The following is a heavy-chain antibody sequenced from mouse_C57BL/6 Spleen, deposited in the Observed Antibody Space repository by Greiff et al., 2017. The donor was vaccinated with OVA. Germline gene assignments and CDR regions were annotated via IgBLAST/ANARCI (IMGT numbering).Heavy chain of an antibody. CDR2: ISYSGGT. D-gene: IGHD2-3*01. V-gene: IGHV3-1*01. J-gene: IGHJ2*01. CDR3: ARANDGFYYFDC. CDR1: GYSITSGYD. Sequence: VQLQQSGPGMVKPSQSLSLTCTVTGYSITSGYDWHWIRHFPGNKLEWMGYISYSGGTNYNASLKRQNSITHDTSKNHIFLKLNAVATEDSATYYCARANDGFYYFDCWGQGTTLSVSS.